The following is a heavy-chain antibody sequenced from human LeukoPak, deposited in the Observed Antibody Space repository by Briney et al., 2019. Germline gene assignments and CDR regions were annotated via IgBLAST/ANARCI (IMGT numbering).Heavy chain of an antibody. D-gene: IGHD3-10*01. CDR3: VRISHPPRYYGSGSYSYYYMDV. CDR2: ISSSRSYI. CDR1: GFSFSSYS. Sequence: GGSLRLSCAASGFSFSSYSMNWVRQAPGKGLEWVSSISSSRSYIYYADSVKGRFTVSRDNAKNTLYLQMNSLRAEDTAVYYCVRISHPPRYYGSGSYSYYYMDVWGKGTTVTISS. J-gene: IGHJ6*03. V-gene: IGHV3-21*06.